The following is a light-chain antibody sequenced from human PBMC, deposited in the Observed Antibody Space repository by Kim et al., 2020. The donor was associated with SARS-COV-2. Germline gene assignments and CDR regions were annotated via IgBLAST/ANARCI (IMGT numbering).Light chain of an antibody. Sequence: DIQMTQSPSSLSASVGDRVTITCRASQSITNYLNWYQQIPGKAPKVLIYAASSLQSGVPSRFSGSGSGTDFTLTISSLQPDDFATYYCQQSYNMPRTFGRGTKVDIK. CDR3: QQSYNMPRT. CDR1: QSITNY. V-gene: IGKV1-39*01. J-gene: IGKJ1*01. CDR2: AAS.